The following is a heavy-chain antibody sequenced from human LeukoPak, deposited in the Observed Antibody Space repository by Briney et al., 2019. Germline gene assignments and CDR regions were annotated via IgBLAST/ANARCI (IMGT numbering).Heavy chain of an antibody. Sequence: PSETLSLTCTVSGGSISSGGYYWSWIRQPLGKGLEWIGYIYHSGSTYYNPSLKSRVTISVDRSKNQFSLKLSSVTAADTAVYYCATCGQITMVRGVILDYYYGMDVWGQGTTVTVSS. CDR1: GGSISSGGYY. CDR2: IYHSGST. D-gene: IGHD3-10*01. J-gene: IGHJ6*02. CDR3: ATCGQITMVRGVILDYYYGMDV. V-gene: IGHV4-30-2*01.